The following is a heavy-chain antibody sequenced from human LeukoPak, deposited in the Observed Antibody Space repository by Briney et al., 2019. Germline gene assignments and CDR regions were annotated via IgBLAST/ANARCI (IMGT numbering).Heavy chain of an antibody. D-gene: IGHD6-13*01. CDR1: GGSISSSSYY. CDR3: ASSPVQYSSSWGFDY. J-gene: IGHJ4*02. V-gene: IGHV4-39*07. Sequence: TSETLSLTCTVSGGSISSSSYYWGWIRQPPGKGLEWIGSIYYSGSTYYNPSLKSRVTISVDTSKNQFSLKLSSVTAADTAVYYCASSPVQYSSSWGFDYWGQGTLVTVSS. CDR2: IYYSGST.